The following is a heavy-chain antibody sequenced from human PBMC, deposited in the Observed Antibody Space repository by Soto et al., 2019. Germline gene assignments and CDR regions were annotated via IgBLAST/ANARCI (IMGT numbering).Heavy chain of an antibody. D-gene: IGHD4-17*01. V-gene: IGHV3-23*01. Sequence: PGGSLRLSCAASGFTFSSYAMSWVRQAPGKGLEWVSAISGSGGSTYYADSVKGRFTISRDNSKNTLYLQMNSLRAEDTAVYYCASYGGNSPGGPSYYYYGMDVWGQGTTVTVSS. CDR3: ASYGGNSPGGPSYYYYGMDV. CDR1: GFTFSSYA. J-gene: IGHJ6*02. CDR2: ISGSGGST.